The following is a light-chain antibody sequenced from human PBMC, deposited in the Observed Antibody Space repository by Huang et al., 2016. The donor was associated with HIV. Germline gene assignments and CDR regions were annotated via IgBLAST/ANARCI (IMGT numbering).Light chain of an antibody. V-gene: IGKV3-15*01. CDR2: GAA. CDR1: QSVYSS. CDR3: QQYNIWPLT. Sequence: EIVMTQSPVTLSVSPGEGATLSCRASQSVYSSLAWYQQRPGQAPRVLIYGAATRAPGSPARFSGSGSGTEFTLTISSLQSEDFAVYYCQQYNIWPLTFGPGTKVDIK. J-gene: IGKJ3*01.